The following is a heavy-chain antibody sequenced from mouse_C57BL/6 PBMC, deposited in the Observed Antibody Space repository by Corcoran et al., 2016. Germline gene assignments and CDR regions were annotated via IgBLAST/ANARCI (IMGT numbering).Heavy chain of an antibody. CDR3: ARGGPGSSYGYYYAMDY. CDR2: INTYSGVP. J-gene: IGHJ4*01. V-gene: IGHV9-3*01. Sequence: QIQLVQSGPELKKPGETVKISCKASGYTFTTYGMSWVKQAPGKGLKWMGWINTYSGVPTYADDFKGRFAFSLETSASTAYLQINNLKNEDTATYFCARGGPGSSYGYYYAMDYWGQGTSVTVSS. CDR1: GYTFTTYG. D-gene: IGHD1-1*01.